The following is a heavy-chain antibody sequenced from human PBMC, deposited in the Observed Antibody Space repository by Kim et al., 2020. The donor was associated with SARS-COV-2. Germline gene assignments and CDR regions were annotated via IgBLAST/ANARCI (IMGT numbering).Heavy chain of an antibody. CDR2: IRPDNGET. J-gene: IGHJ4*02. V-gene: IGHV1-2*06. CDR1: GYSLSGRH. D-gene: IGHD1-1*01. CDR3: ARVTGTGPNLDF. Sequence: ASVKVSCKAYGYSLSGRHMHWVRQAPGQGLEWVGHIRPDNGETMYAEKFQGRVTMTGDTSITTVYMELNSLTSDDTAVYYCARVTGTGPNLDFWGQGTLVTVSS.